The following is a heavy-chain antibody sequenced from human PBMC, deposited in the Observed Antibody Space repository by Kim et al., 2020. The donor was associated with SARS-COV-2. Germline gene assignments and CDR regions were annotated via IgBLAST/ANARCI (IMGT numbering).Heavy chain of an antibody. Sequence: SETLSLTCTVSAGSISSYYWTWIRQPPGKGLEWIGYIYYTGDTNYNPSLESRVTISVDTSKNQFSLKLSSVTAADTAVYYRARGASSLGYWGHGTLVTVS. CDR2: IYYTGDT. CDR3: ARGASSLGY. D-gene: IGHD6-6*01. V-gene: IGHV4-59*13. CDR1: AGSISSYY. J-gene: IGHJ4*01.